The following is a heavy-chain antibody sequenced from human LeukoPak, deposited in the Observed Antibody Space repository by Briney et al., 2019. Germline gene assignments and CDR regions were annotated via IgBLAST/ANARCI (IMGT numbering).Heavy chain of an antibody. CDR2: ISDSGGGT. CDR3: DGADF. CDR1: GFTFNTYS. J-gene: IGHJ4*02. V-gene: IGHV3-23*01. Sequence: GGTLRLSCAASGFTFNTYSMNWARQAPGKGLEWVSTISDSGGGTYYADSVKGRFTISRDNSKNTLYLQMNSLRAEDTAVYYCDGADFWGQGTLVTVSS.